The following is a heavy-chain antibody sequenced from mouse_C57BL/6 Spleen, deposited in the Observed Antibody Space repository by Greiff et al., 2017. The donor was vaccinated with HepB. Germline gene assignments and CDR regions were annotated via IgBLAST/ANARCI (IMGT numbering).Heavy chain of an antibody. CDR2: INPSTGGT. D-gene: IGHD1-1*01. CDR3: ARSAYDYGSYFDY. J-gene: IGHJ2*01. Sequence: EVQLQQSGPELVKPGASVKISCKASGYSFTGYYMNWVKQSPEKSLEWIGEINPSTGGTTYNQKFKAKATLTVDKSSSTAYMQLKSLTSEDSAVYYCARSAYDYGSYFDYWGQGTTLTVSS. V-gene: IGHV1-42*01. CDR1: GYSFTGYY.